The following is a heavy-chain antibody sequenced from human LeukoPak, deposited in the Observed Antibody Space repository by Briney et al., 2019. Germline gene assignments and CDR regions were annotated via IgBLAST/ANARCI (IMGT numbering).Heavy chain of an antibody. V-gene: IGHV1-2*02. CDR3: ARGGEWYYDSSTYRLFDY. Sequence: GASVKVSCKASGYTFTGYYMHWVRQAPGQGLEWMGWLNPNSAATSYPQKFQGRVTMTRDTSICTAYMELSTLTSDDTAVYYCARGGEWYYDSSTYRLFDYWGQGTLVTVSS. CDR2: LNPNSAAT. CDR1: GYTFTGYY. D-gene: IGHD3-22*01. J-gene: IGHJ4*02.